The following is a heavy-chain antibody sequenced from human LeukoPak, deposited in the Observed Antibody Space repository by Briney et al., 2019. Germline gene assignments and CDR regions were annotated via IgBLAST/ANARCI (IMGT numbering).Heavy chain of an antibody. J-gene: IGHJ5*02. CDR2: ISSSSTYI. CDR3: ARRPPTGAALDH. Sequence: GGSLRLSCAASGFTFSSYSMNWVRQAPGKGLEWVSSISSSSTYIYYADSVKGRFTISRDIAKNSLYLQMNSLRAEDTAIYYCARRPPTGAALDHWGQGTRVTVSS. V-gene: IGHV3-21*01. CDR1: GFTFSSYS. D-gene: IGHD6-6*01.